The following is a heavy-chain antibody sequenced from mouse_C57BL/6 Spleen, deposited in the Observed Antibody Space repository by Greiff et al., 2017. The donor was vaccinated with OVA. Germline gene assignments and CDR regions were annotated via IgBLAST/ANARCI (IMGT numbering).Heavy chain of an antibody. Sequence: QVQLQQSGTELVKPGASVKLSCKASGYTFTSYWMHWVKQRPGQGLEWIGNINPSDGGTNYNEKFKSKATLTVDKSSSTAYMQLRSRTYEDSAVYYCARKDYGSSGFAYWGQGTLVTVSA. CDR3: ARKDYGSSGFAY. D-gene: IGHD1-1*01. J-gene: IGHJ3*01. CDR2: INPSDGGT. CDR1: GYTFTSYW. V-gene: IGHV1-53*01.